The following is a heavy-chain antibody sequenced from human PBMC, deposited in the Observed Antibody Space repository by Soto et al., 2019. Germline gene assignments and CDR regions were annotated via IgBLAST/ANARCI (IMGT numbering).Heavy chain of an antibody. Sequence: QVQLQESGPGLVQPSQTLSLTCTVSGGSISSGGYYWSWIRQHPGKGLEWIGYMYYTETSYYSPSIRSRVTISLDTSKNQFSLKLTSVTAADTAVYYCASGVVGTTTYFDCWGQGTLVTVSS. CDR2: MYYTETS. CDR3: ASGVVGTTTYFDC. CDR1: GGSISSGGYY. D-gene: IGHD1-26*01. V-gene: IGHV4-31*03. J-gene: IGHJ4*02.